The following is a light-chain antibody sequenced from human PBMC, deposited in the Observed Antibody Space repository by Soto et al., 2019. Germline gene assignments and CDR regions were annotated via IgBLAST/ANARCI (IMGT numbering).Light chain of an antibody. V-gene: IGLV2-14*01. CDR2: DVS. CDR3: SSYTSSSVW. CDR1: SSDVGGYNY. Sequence: QSALTQPASVSGSPGQSITISCTGTSSDVGGYNYVSWYQQHPGKAPKLMNYDVSNRPSGVSNRFSGSKSGNTASLTISGLQAEDEADYYCSSYTSSSVWFGGGTKVTVL. J-gene: IGLJ3*02.